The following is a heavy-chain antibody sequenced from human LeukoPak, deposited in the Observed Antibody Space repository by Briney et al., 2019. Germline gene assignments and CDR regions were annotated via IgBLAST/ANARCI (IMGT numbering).Heavy chain of an antibody. CDR2: VYYSGST. D-gene: IGHD5-18*01. CDR3: ARVVRGYSYGPFDY. J-gene: IGHJ4*02. CDR1: GGSISSYY. V-gene: IGHV4-59*01. Sequence: SETLSLTCTVSGGSISSYYWSWIRQPPGKGLEWIGYVYYSGSTNYNPSLKSRVTISVDTSKNQFSLKVSSVTAADTAVYYCARVVRGYSYGPFDYWGQGTLVTVSS.